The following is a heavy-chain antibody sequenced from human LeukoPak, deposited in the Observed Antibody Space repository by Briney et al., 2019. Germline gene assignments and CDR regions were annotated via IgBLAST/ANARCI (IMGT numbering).Heavy chain of an antibody. CDR1: GGTFSSYA. D-gene: IGHD2-2*03. CDR2: IIPIFGTA. V-gene: IGHV1-69*06. CDR3: ARRDWIGLPLDY. J-gene: IGHJ4*02. Sequence: SVKVSCKASGGTFSSYAISWVRQAPGQGLEWMGGIIPIFGTANYAQKFQGRVTITADKSTSTAYMELRSLRSDDTAVYYCARRDWIGLPLDYWGQGTLVTVSS.